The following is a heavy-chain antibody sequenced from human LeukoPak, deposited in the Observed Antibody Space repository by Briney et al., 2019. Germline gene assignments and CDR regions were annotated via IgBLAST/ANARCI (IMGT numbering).Heavy chain of an antibody. Sequence: PGGSLRLSCAASGFTFSNYVMTWVRQAPGKGLEWVSGVSGSADRTYYADSVRGRFTISRDNSKNTLYLQMNSLRAEDTAVYYCAKDRSFGYSSGWYSVWGQGTLVTVSS. V-gene: IGHV3-23*01. J-gene: IGHJ4*02. CDR1: GFTFSNYV. CDR2: VSGSADRT. D-gene: IGHD6-19*01. CDR3: AKDRSFGYSSGWYSV.